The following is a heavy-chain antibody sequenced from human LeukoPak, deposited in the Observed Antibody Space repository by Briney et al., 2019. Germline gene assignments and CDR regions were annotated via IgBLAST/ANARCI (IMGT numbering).Heavy chain of an antibody. CDR2: ISGYDGNR. CDR1: GCTFTSYG. J-gene: IGHJ6*03. V-gene: IGHV1-18*01. Sequence: EASVEVSCKASGCTFTSYGISWVRQAPGQGLEWMGWISGYDGNRSYAQKFQGRVTMTRDTSTSTVYMELSSLRSEDTAVYYCARVRTTVSLRTYYYMDVWGKGTTVTVSS. CDR3: ARVRTTVSLRTYYYMDV. D-gene: IGHD4-11*01.